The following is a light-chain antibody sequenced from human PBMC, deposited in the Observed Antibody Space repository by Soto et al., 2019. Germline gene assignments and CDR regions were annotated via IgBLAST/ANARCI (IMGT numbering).Light chain of an antibody. CDR2: GAS. Sequence: EIVLTQSPGTLSLSPGERATLSCRASHSVSSSYLAWYQQRPGQAPRLLIYGASSRATGIPDRFSGSGSGTDFTLTITRVEPDDFAVYYCQQYGSSPLTFGGGTKVEIK. CDR1: HSVSSSY. J-gene: IGKJ4*01. CDR3: QQYGSSPLT. V-gene: IGKV3-20*01.